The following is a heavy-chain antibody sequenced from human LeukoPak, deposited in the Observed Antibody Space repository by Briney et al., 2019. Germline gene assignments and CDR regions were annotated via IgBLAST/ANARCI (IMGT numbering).Heavy chain of an antibody. D-gene: IGHD3-3*01. J-gene: IGHJ5*02. CDR1: GGSISSYY. V-gene: IGHV4-59*01. CDR2: IYYSGST. Sequence: PSETLSLTCTVSGGSISSYYWSWIRQPPGKGLEWIGYIYYSGSTNYNPSLKSRVTISVDTSKKQFSLKLSSVTAADTAVYYCARAQLRFLEWLMVDPWGQGTLVTVSS. CDR3: ARAQLRFLEWLMVDP.